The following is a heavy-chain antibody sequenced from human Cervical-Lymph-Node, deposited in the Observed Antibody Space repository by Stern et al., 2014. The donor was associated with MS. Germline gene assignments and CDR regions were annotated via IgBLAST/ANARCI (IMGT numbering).Heavy chain of an antibody. J-gene: IGHJ5*02. D-gene: IGHD6-13*01. CDR3: ASAGDGSSQHNWFDA. CDR2: INHIGST. V-gene: IGHV4-34*01. CDR1: GGSFSGTY. Sequence: QVQLQQWGAGPLKPSETLSLTCAVRGGSFSGTYWSWIRQPQATGLEWIGEINHIGSTTYNQSLKRRVTLLRDASRNEFSLRLRSVTAADTAVYYCASAGDGSSQHNWFDAWGQGALVTVSS.